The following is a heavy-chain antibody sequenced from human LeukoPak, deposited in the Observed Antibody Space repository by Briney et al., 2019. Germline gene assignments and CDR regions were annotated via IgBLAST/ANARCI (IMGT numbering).Heavy chain of an antibody. Sequence: GGSLRLSCTASGFTLIKYAITWIRQVPGKGLEWISSTHSSGQNTYYADSVRGRFTISRDNSRNTLFLQRSSLRAEDTAIYYCAKDPNGDYVGAFDMWGQGTMVTVS. J-gene: IGHJ3*02. CDR3: AKDPNGDYVGAFDM. V-gene: IGHV3-23*01. CDR1: GFTLIKYA. D-gene: IGHD4-17*01. CDR2: THSSGQNT.